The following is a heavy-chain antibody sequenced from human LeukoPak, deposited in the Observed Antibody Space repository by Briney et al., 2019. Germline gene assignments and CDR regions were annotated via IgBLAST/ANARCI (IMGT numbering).Heavy chain of an antibody. J-gene: IGHJ3*02. Sequence: QTGGSLRLSCAASGFTFSSYAMSWVRQAPGKGLEWVSAISGSGGSTYYADSVKGRFTISRDNSKNTLYLQMNSLRAEDTAVYYCAKVADVLRFLEWLPHAFDIWGQGTMVTVSS. CDR3: AKVADVLRFLEWLPHAFDI. V-gene: IGHV3-23*01. CDR1: GFTFSSYA. CDR2: ISGSGGST. D-gene: IGHD3-3*01.